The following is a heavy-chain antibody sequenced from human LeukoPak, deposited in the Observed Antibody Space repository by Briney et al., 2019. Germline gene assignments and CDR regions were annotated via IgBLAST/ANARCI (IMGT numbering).Heavy chain of an antibody. Sequence: GGSLRLSCVASGFISSNFWMQWVRQAPGKGLVWVSRINSEGSSTNYADSVKGRFTISRDNAKNTLYLQMNSLRAEDTAVYYCARRGYSVYDLRAFDLWGQGTMVTVSS. CDR2: INSEGSST. CDR3: ARRGYSVYDLRAFDL. J-gene: IGHJ3*01. CDR1: GFISSNFW. V-gene: IGHV3-74*01. D-gene: IGHD5/OR15-5a*01.